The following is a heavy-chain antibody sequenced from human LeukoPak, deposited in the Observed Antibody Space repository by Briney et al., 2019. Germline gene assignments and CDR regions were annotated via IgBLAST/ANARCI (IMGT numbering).Heavy chain of an antibody. J-gene: IGHJ4*02. V-gene: IGHV3-7*01. D-gene: IGHD3-9*01. CDR2: IKQDGSEK. CDR3: ARDAGTYYDILTGLFDY. Sequence: PGGSLRLSCAASGFTFSSYWMSWVRQAPGKGLEWVANIKQDGSEKYYVDSVKGRFTISRDNAKNSLCLQMNSLRAEDTAVYYCARDAGTYYDILTGLFDYWGQGTLVTVSS. CDR1: GFTFSSYW.